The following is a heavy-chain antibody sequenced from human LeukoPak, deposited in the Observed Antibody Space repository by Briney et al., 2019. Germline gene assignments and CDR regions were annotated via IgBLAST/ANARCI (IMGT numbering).Heavy chain of an antibody. Sequence: GGSLRLSCAASGFTFSSYAMSWVRQAPGKGLEWVSAISGSGGSTYYADSVKGRFTISRDNSKNTLYLQMNSLRAEDTAVYYCAKAVIVVVPAAMERDTMVRVPPLGFDYWGQGTLVTVSS. D-gene: IGHD2-2*01. CDR2: ISGSGGST. J-gene: IGHJ4*02. V-gene: IGHV3-23*01. CDR1: GFTFSSYA. CDR3: AKAVIVVVPAAMERDTMVRVPPLGFDY.